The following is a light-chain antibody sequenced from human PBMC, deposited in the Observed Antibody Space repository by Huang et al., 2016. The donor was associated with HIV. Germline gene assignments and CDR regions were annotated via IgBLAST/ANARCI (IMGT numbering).Light chain of an antibody. J-gene: IGKJ5*01. V-gene: IGKV1-39*01. CDR2: SAS. Sequence: IQMTQSPTSLSASVGDRVSIVCRASQSISTYLDWYHQKPGKAPKLLISSASTLHSGGPSRFSGSGSGTEFTLTIRGLQLDDFATYYCQQSYSALSSFGPGTRL. CDR1: QSISTY. CDR3: QQSYSALSS.